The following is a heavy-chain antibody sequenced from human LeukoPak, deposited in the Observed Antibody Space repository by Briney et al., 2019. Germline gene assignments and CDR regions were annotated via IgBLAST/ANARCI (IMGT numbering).Heavy chain of an antibody. J-gene: IGHJ6*03. V-gene: IGHV1-8*03. D-gene: IGHD3-22*01. CDR1: GYTFTSYD. CDR2: MNPNSGNT. Sequence: GASVKVSCKASGYTFTSYDINWVRQATGQGLEWMGWMNPNSGNTGYAQKFQGRVTITRNTSISTAYMELSSLRSEDTAVYYCARGDSSGYYYYMDVWGKGTTVTISS. CDR3: ARGDSSGYYYYMDV.